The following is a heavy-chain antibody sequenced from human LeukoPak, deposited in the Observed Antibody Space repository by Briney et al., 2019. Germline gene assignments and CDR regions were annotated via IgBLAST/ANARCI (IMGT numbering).Heavy chain of an antibody. CDR1: GGTLTSYA. CDR3: ARGSSKGSTSCYVSDY. CDR2: ISAYNGNT. D-gene: IGHD2-2*01. V-gene: IGHV1-18*01. Sequence: GASVKVSCKASGGTLTSYAISWVRQAPGQGLEWMRWISAYNGNTNYAQKLQGRVTMTRNTSISTAYMELSSLRSEDTAVYYCARGSSKGSTSCYVSDYWGQGTLVTVSS. J-gene: IGHJ4*02.